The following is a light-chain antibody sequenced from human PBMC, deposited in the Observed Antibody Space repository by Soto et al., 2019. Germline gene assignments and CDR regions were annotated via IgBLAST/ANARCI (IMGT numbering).Light chain of an antibody. V-gene: IGKV1-5*03. CDR1: QTIRDS. J-gene: IGKJ1*01. CDR3: QQYNEYSKT. CDR2: KAS. Sequence: IQMTQSPSTLSASVVYRVTITCRASQTIRDSLAWFQQRPGKAPKLLIYKASTLEGGVPSRFSGNGSGTEFSLSISSLQPDDFATYYCQQYNEYSKTFGQGTKVDIK.